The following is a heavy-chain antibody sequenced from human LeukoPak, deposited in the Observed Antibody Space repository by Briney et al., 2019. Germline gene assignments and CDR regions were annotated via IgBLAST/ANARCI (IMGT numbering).Heavy chain of an antibody. Sequence: GGSLRLSCSASGFTFSYYAMHWVRQAPGKGLEYVSVITSNGGSTYYADSVKGRFTISRDNSKNTLYLQMSSLRTEDTAVYYCARSHMVAGSRIDAFDIWGQGTMVTVSS. V-gene: IGHV3-64D*06. CDR1: GFTFSYYA. CDR3: ARSHMVAGSRIDAFDI. J-gene: IGHJ3*02. CDR2: ITSNGGST. D-gene: IGHD6-19*01.